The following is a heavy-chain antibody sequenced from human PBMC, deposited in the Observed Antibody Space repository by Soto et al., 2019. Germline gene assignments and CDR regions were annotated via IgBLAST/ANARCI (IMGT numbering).Heavy chain of an antibody. CDR3: AGYGSGSYRYYYMDV. D-gene: IGHD3-10*01. J-gene: IGHJ6*03. Sequence: GGSLRLSCAASGFTFSSYAMHWVRQAPGKGLEWVAVISYDGSNKYYADSVKGRFTISRDNSKNTLYLQMNSLRAEDTAVYYCAGYGSGSYRYYYMDVWGKGTTVTVSS. V-gene: IGHV3-30*03. CDR2: ISYDGSNK. CDR1: GFTFSSYA.